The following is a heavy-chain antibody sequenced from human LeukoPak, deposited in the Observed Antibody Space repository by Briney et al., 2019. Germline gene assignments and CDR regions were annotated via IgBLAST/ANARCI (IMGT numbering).Heavy chain of an antibody. CDR2: ISAYNGNT. CDR3: ARDGPPRTYCGGDCYPGFDY. CDR1: GYTFSSYG. Sequence: GASVKVSCKASGYTFSSYGISWVRQAPGQGLEWMGWISAYNGNTNCAQKLQGRVTMTTDTSTSTAYMELRSLRSDDAAVYYCARDGPPRTYCGGDCYPGFDYWGQGTLVTVSS. V-gene: IGHV1-18*01. D-gene: IGHD2-21*02. J-gene: IGHJ4*02.